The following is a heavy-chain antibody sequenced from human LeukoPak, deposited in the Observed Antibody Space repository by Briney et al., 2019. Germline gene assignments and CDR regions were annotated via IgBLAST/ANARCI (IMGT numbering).Heavy chain of an antibody. CDR1: GFTFSAYG. J-gene: IGHJ6*03. CDR2: IRYDGSTK. V-gene: IGHV3-30*02. D-gene: IGHD5-18*01. CDR3: AKEGSYGPPNPYYYYYYMDV. Sequence: GGSLRLSCAASGFTFSAYGMHWVRQAPGKGLEWVAFIRYDGSTKNYADSVKGRFTISRDNSKNTLYLQMNSLRAEDTAVYYCAKEGSYGPPNPYYYYYYMDVWGKGTTVTVSS.